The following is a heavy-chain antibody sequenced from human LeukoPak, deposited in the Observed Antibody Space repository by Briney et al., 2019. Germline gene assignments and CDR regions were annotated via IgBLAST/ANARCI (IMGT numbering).Heavy chain of an antibody. CDR3: ARQVDCSTTSCYPPEFDF. J-gene: IGHJ4*02. Sequence: GESLRISCKGSGYSFTNYWISWVRQMPAKGLEWMGRIDPSDSYASYSPSFQGHVTISADRPISTVYLQWSSLKASDTAIYYCARQVDCSTTSCYPPEFDFWGQGSLVTVCS. V-gene: IGHV5-10-1*01. D-gene: IGHD2-2*01. CDR2: IDPSDSYA. CDR1: GYSFTNYW.